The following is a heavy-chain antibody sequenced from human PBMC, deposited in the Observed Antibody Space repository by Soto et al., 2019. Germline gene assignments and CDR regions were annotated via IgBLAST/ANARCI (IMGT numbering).Heavy chain of an antibody. V-gene: IGHV3-30*03. CDR2: ISYDESNK. J-gene: IGHJ6*02. CDR3: ATYGDTNLMDV. Sequence: TGGSLRLSCAASGFTFNNYGMHWVRQAPGKGLEWVAVISYDESNKYYADSVKGRFTISRDNSKNTLFLQMNGLRAEDTAVYYCATYGDTNLMDVWGQGTTVTVSS. D-gene: IGHD4-17*01. CDR1: GFTFNNYG.